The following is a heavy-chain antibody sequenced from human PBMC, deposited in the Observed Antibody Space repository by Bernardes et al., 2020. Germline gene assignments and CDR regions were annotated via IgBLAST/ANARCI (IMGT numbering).Heavy chain of an antibody. D-gene: IGHD3-3*01. CDR2: IYYSGST. V-gene: IGHV4-39*01. Sequence: SETLSLTCTVSGGSISSSSYYWGWIRQPPGKGLEWIGSIYYSGSTYYNPSLKSRVTISVDTSKNQFSLKLSSVTAADTAVYYCARLAKSEWLDSRLYREWYAFDIWGQGTMVTVSS. J-gene: IGHJ3*02. CDR3: ARLAKSEWLDSRLYREWYAFDI. CDR1: GGSISSSSYY.